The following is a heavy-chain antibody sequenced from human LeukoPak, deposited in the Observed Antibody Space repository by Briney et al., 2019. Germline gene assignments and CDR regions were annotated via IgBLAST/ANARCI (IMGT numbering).Heavy chain of an antibody. D-gene: IGHD2-8*02. Sequence: ASVKVSCKASGGTFSSYAISWVRQAPGQGLEWMGGIIPIFGTANYAQKFQGRVTITADESTSTAYMELSSLRSEDTAVYYCAQVWSPSYNWFDPWGQGTLVTVSS. J-gene: IGHJ5*02. CDR3: AQVWSPSYNWFDP. V-gene: IGHV1-69*13. CDR2: IIPIFGTA. CDR1: GGTFSSYA.